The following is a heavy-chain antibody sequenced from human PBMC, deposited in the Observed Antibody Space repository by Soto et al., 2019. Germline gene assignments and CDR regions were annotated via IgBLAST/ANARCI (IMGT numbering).Heavy chain of an antibody. D-gene: IGHD6-19*01. J-gene: IGHJ4*02. CDR1: GFTFSSYA. CDR2: ISGSGGST. Sequence: VGSLRLSCAASGFTFSSYAMSWVRQAPGKGLEWVSAISGSGGSTYYADSVKGRFTISRDNSKNTLYLQMNSPRAEDTAVYYCAKNDAAVAGTSFDYWGQGTLVTVSS. V-gene: IGHV3-23*01. CDR3: AKNDAAVAGTSFDY.